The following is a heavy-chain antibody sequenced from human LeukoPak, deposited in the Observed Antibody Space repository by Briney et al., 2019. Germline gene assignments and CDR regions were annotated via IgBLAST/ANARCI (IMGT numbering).Heavy chain of an antibody. CDR2: IYRGGST. Sequence: GGSLRLSCAASGFTVSTNYMNWVRQAPGKGLEWASVIYRGGSTYYADSVKGRFTISRDNSKNTLYLQMNSLRAEDTAVYYCARDTVTTFRFRDYYYYGMDVWGQGSTVTVSS. CDR3: ARDTVTTFRFRDYYYYGMDV. CDR1: GFTVSTNY. D-gene: IGHD4-17*01. V-gene: IGHV3-53*01. J-gene: IGHJ6*02.